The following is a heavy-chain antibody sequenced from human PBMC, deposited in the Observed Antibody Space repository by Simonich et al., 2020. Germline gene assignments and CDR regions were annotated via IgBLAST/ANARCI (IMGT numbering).Heavy chain of an antibody. J-gene: IGHJ4*02. V-gene: IGHV1-2*06. CDR3: ASGWDWGFSHMSDY. Sequence: QVQLVQSGAEVKKPGASVKVSCKASGYTFTGYYMHWVRQAPGQGLEWMGRINPNRGGTNHAQKFQGRVTMTRDTSISTAYMELSRLRSDDTAVYYCASGWDWGFSHMSDYWGQGTLVTVSS. D-gene: IGHD7-27*01. CDR2: INPNRGGT. CDR1: GYTFTGYY.